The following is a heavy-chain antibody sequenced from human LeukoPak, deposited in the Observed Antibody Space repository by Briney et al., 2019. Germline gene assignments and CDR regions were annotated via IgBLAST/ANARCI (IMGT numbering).Heavy chain of an antibody. CDR1: GFTVSSNY. CDR2: IYSGGST. Sequence: GGSLRLSCAASGFTVSSNYMSWVRQAPGKGLEWVSVIYSGGSTYYADSVKGRFTISRDNSKNTLYLQMNSLRAEDTAVYYCAKDPYYDSSGYSSDYWGQGTLVTVSS. CDR3: AKDPYYDSSGYSSDY. J-gene: IGHJ4*02. D-gene: IGHD3-22*01. V-gene: IGHV3-53*01.